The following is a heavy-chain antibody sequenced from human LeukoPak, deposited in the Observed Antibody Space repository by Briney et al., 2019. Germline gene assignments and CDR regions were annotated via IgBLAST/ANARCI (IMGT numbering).Heavy chain of an antibody. J-gene: IGHJ4*02. CDR2: ISYDGSNK. CDR1: GFTFSSYA. V-gene: IGHV3-30-3*01. CDR3: ARDRQQLGYFDY. D-gene: IGHD6-13*01. Sequence: GGSLRLSCAASGFTFSSYAMSWVRQAPGKGLEWVALISYDGSNKYYADSVKGRFTISRDNSKNTLYLQMNSLRAEDTAVYYCARDRQQLGYFDYWGQGTLVTVSS.